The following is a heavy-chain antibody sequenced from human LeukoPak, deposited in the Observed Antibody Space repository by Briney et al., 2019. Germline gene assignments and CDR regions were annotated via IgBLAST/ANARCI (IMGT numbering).Heavy chain of an antibody. J-gene: IGHJ4*02. Sequence: GGSLRLSCAASGFTFSTYGMHWVRQAPGKGLEWVAFIRYDGSNKYYADSVKGRFTISRDNSKGTLYLQMNSLRAEDTAVYYCARYHCSSTSCYSEVSFDYWGQGTLVTVSS. D-gene: IGHD2-2*01. CDR2: IRYDGSNK. V-gene: IGHV3-30*02. CDR1: GFTFSTYG. CDR3: ARYHCSSTSCYSEVSFDY.